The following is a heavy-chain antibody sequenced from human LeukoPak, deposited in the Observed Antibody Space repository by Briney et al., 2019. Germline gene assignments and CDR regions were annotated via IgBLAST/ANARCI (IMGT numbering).Heavy chain of an antibody. CDR3: AKREVQKYFQH. V-gene: IGHV3-30*04. CDR1: GFTFSTYA. D-gene: IGHD1-1*01. J-gene: IGHJ1*01. CDR2: ISYDGSNK. Sequence: GGSLRLSCAASGFTFSTYAMHWVRQAPGKGLEWVAFISYDGSNKYYADSVKARFTISRDNSKNALYLQMTSLRAEDTAVYYCAKREVQKYFQHWGQGTLVTVSS.